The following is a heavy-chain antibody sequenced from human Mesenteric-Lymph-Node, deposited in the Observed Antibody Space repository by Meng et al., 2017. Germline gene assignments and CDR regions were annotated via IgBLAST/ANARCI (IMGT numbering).Heavy chain of an antibody. CDR2: VSADNGDT. CDR3: ARDYDSDY. CDR1: CYICNPDG. D-gene: IGHD4-17*01. Sequence: QGMLVDSVAEAQRPGAYVQVSFKASCYICNPDGISWVRQAPGQGLEWMGFVSADNGDTNYAQKFRGRVTMTTDTSTSTAFMELRSLRSDDTAVYYCARDYDSDYWGQGTLVTVSS. J-gene: IGHJ4*02. V-gene: IGHV1-18*01.